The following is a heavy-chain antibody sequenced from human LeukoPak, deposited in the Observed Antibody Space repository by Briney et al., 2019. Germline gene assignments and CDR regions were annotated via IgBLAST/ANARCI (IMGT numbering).Heavy chain of an antibody. J-gene: IGHJ6*02. Sequence: SQTLSLTCAVSGGSISSGGYSWSWIRQPPGKGLEWIGYIYHSGSTYYNPSLKSRVTISVDTSKNQFSLKLSSVTAADTAVYYCARHRITIFGVVTRIYGMDVWGQGTTVTVSS. CDR3: ARHRITIFGVVTRIYGMDV. D-gene: IGHD3-3*01. CDR2: IYHSGST. CDR1: GGSISSGGYS. V-gene: IGHV4-30-2*01.